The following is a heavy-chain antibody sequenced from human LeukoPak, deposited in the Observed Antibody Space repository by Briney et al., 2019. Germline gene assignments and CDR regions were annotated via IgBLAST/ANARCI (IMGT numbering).Heavy chain of an antibody. CDR3: ARDSPDAEASSEVGKYYYYYYMDV. D-gene: IGHD6-6*01. V-gene: IGHV1-18*01. J-gene: IGHJ6*03. Sequence: ASVKVSCKASGYTFTSYGISWVRQAPGQGLEWMGWISAYNGNTNYAQKLQGRVTMTTDTSTSTAYMELRSLRSDDTAVYYCARDSPDAEASSEVGKYYYYYYMDVWGKGTTVTVSS. CDR2: ISAYNGNT. CDR1: GYTFTSYG.